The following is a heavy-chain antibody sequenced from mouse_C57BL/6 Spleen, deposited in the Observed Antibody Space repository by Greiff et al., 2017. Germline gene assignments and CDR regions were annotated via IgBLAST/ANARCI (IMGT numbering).Heavy chain of an antibody. Sequence: VQLQQSDAELVKPGASVKISCKVSGYTFTDHTIHWMKQRPEQGLEWIGYIYPRDGSTKSNEKFKGKATLTADKSSSTAYMQLNSLTSEDSAVYFCARSRGSSYVLYYFDYWGQGTTLTVSS. J-gene: IGHJ2*01. V-gene: IGHV1-78*01. CDR3: ARSRGSSYVLYYFDY. CDR1: GYTFTDHT. D-gene: IGHD1-1*01. CDR2: IYPRDGST.